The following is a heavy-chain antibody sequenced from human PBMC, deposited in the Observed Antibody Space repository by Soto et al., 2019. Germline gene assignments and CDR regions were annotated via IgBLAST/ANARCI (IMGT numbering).Heavy chain of an antibody. Sequence: GGSLRLSCAASGFTFSSYAMSWVRQAPGKGLEWVSAISGSGGSTYYADSVKGRFTISRDNSKNTMYLQMNSLRDEDTAVYYSAKYGYSSVGRPCWFDPWGQGTLVTVSS. V-gene: IGHV3-23*01. D-gene: IGHD2-15*01. J-gene: IGHJ5*02. CDR3: AKYGYSSVGRPCWFDP. CDR1: GFTFSSYA. CDR2: ISGSGGST.